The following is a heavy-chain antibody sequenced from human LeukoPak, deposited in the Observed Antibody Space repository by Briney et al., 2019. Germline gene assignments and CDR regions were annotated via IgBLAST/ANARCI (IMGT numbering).Heavy chain of an antibody. D-gene: IGHD5-12*01. CDR2: LSGSGDTS. Sequence: GGSPRLSCAASGFTFSSYAMSWVRQAPGKGLEWVSTLSGSGDTSYYSDSVKGRVTTSRDNSRNTLYLQMSSLRAEDTAVYYCAKSLIGSGYGWAPFDYWGQGTLVTASS. CDR3: AKSLIGSGYGWAPFDY. V-gene: IGHV3-23*01. J-gene: IGHJ4*02. CDR1: GFTFSSYA.